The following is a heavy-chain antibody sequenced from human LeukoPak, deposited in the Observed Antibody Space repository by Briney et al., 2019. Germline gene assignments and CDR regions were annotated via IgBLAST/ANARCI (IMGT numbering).Heavy chain of an antibody. Sequence: GALRLSCAASGFTFNSYWMSWVRQAPGKGLEWVASIKQDGNEKYYVDSVKGRFTISRDNPKNSLYLQMSSLRAEDTAVYYCARQLGGSGSYWGQGTLVTVSS. CDR2: IKQDGNEK. CDR3: ARQLGGSGSY. V-gene: IGHV3-7*01. CDR1: GFTFNSYW. D-gene: IGHD3-10*01. J-gene: IGHJ4*02.